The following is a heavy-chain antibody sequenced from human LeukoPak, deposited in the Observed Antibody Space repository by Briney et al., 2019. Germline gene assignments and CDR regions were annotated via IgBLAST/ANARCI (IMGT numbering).Heavy chain of an antibody. CDR2: FDPEDGET. D-gene: IGHD2-15*01. Sequence: GASVKVSCKVSGYTLTELSMHWVRQAPGKGLEWMGGFDPEDGETIYAQKFQGRVTMTEDESTSTAYMELSSLRSDDTAVYYCARASYCSDGSCYSDYWGQGTLVTVSS. CDR3: ARASYCSDGSCYSDY. CDR1: GYTLTELS. V-gene: IGHV1-24*01. J-gene: IGHJ4*02.